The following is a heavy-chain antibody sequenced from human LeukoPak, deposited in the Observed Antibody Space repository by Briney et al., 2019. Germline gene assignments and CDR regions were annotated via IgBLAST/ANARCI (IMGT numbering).Heavy chain of an antibody. CDR2: IYYSGST. CDR3: ARGSSSWPGRY. V-gene: IGHV4-59*01. D-gene: IGHD6-13*01. Sequence: SETLSLTCTVSGGSISSYYWSWIRQPPGKGLEWIGYIYYSGSTNYNPSLKSRVTISVDTSKNQFSLKLSSVTAADTAVYYCARGSSSWPGRYWGQGTLVTVSS. CDR1: GGSISSYY. J-gene: IGHJ4*02.